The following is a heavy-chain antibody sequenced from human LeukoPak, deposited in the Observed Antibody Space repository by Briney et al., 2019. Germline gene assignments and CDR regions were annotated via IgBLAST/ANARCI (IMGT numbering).Heavy chain of an antibody. Sequence: ASVKVSCKASGYTFTGYYMHWVRQAPGQGLEWVGWINPNSGGTNYAQKFQGRVTMTRDTSISTAYMELSRLRSDDTAVYYCARGAYYYDSSGYDLFDYWGQGTLVTVSS. CDR1: GYTFTGYY. CDR3: ARGAYYYDSSGYDLFDY. CDR2: INPNSGGT. D-gene: IGHD3-22*01. V-gene: IGHV1-2*02. J-gene: IGHJ4*02.